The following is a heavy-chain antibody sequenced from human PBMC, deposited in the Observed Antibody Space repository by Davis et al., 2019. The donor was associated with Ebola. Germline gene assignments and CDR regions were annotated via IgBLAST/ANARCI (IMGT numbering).Heavy chain of an antibody. CDR3: ARVGRDCSRTSCYYYYYYMDV. CDR1: GFTFKTYG. V-gene: IGHV3-7*01. CDR2: IKEDGSEK. Sequence: GGSLRLSCVASGFTFKTYGMNWVRQAPGKGLEWVANIKEDGSEKHCVDSVKGRYTVSRDNAKNSLYLQMNSLRAEDTAVYYCARVGRDCSRTSCYYYYYYMDVWGKGTTVTVSS. D-gene: IGHD2-2*01. J-gene: IGHJ6*03.